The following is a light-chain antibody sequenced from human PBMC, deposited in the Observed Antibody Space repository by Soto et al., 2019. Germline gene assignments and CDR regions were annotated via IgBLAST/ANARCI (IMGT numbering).Light chain of an antibody. CDR3: QHRSDWLGT. V-gene: IGKV3-11*01. CDR2: DAS. Sequence: EIVLTQSPATLSLPPGESATLSCRASQNVGLFLAWYQQKSGQTPRLLIYDASARAPGIPARFSGGGSGTDFTLTISSLEPEDFAVYYCQHRSDWLGTFGPGTKVDIK. CDR1: QNVGLF. J-gene: IGKJ3*01.